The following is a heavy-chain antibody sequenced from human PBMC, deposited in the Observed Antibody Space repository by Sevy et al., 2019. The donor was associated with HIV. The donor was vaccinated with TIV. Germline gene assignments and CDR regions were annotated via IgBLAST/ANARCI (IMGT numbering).Heavy chain of an antibody. V-gene: IGHV5-51*01. D-gene: IGHD2-2*01. CDR3: ARYPIVVVPAAEYYFDY. CDR1: GYTFTNYW. CDR2: IYPGDSDT. J-gene: IGHJ4*02. Sequence: GESLNISCKGSGYTFTNYWIGWVRQMPGKGLEWMGIIYPGDSDTRYSRSFQGQVTISADKSISTAYLQWSSLKASDTAMYYCARYPIVVVPAAEYYFDYWGQGTLVTVSS.